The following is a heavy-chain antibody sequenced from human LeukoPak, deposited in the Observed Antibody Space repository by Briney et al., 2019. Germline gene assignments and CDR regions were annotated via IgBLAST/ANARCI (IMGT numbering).Heavy chain of an antibody. CDR3: AKARIAVAGTPDY. V-gene: IGHV3-20*04. D-gene: IGHD6-19*01. Sequence: GGSLRLSXAASGFTFDDYGMSWVRQAPGKGLEWVSGINWNGGSTGYADSVKGRFTISRDNAKNSLYLQMNSLRAEDTALYYCAKARIAVAGTPDYWGQGTLVTVSS. J-gene: IGHJ4*02. CDR2: INWNGGST. CDR1: GFTFDDYG.